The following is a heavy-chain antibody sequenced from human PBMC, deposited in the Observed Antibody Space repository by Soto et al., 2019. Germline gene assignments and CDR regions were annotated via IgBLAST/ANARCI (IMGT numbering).Heavy chain of an antibody. CDR3: AKDLKSGIQSSFDD. CDR1: GFTFSSYA. V-gene: IGHV3-23*01. Sequence: EVQLLESGGGLVQPGGSLSLSCAASGFTFSSYAMSWVRQAPGEGLEWVSAISGSGGSTYYADSVKGRFTISRDNSKNTLYLQRNSLRAEDTAVYYCAKDLKSGIQSSFDDGGQGTLVTVAS. D-gene: IGHD5-18*01. CDR2: ISGSGGST. J-gene: IGHJ4*02.